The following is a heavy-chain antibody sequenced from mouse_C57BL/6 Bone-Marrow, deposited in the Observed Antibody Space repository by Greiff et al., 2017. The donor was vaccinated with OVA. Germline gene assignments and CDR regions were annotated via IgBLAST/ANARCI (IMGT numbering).Heavy chain of an antibody. D-gene: IGHD2-1*01. CDR1: GYAFTNYL. CDR3: ARSGYGNYYAMDY. Sequence: VKLMESGAELVRPGTSVKVSCKASGYAFTNYLIEWVKQRPGQGLEWIGVINPGSGGTNYNEKFKGKATLTADKSSSTAYMQLSSLTSEDSAVYFCARSGYGNYYAMDYWGQGTSVTVSS. V-gene: IGHV1-54*01. CDR2: INPGSGGT. J-gene: IGHJ4*01.